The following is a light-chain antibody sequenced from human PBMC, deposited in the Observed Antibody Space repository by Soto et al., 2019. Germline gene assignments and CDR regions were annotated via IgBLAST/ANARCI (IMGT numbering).Light chain of an antibody. CDR2: ENN. Sequence: QSVLTQPPSVSEAPGQRVTISCTGSSSNIGAGYEAHWYQQVPGTAPKLLIYENNNRPPGVPDRFSGSKSGTSASLAITGLQADDEAEYYCQSYDSSLSGYVFGTGTKVTVL. J-gene: IGLJ1*01. CDR3: QSYDSSLSGYV. V-gene: IGLV1-40*01. CDR1: SSNIGAGYE.